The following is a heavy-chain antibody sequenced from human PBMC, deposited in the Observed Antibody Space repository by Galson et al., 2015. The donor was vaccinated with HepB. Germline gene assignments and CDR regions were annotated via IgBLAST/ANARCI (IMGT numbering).Heavy chain of an antibody. Sequence: SLRLSCAAAGFTFSGYWMTWVRQAPGKGLEWVVNIKEDESEKYYVDSVKGRFTISRDNAKNSLYLQLNSLRAEDTAVYFCARFAGGGYSTSWYRSGFDYWGEGTLVTVSS. V-gene: IGHV3-7*05. CDR2: IKEDESEK. D-gene: IGHD6-13*01. CDR3: ARFAGGGYSTSWYRSGFDY. CDR1: GFTFSGYW. J-gene: IGHJ4*02.